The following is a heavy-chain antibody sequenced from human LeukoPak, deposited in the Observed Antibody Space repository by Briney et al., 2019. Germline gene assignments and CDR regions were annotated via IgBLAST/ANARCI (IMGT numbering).Heavy chain of an antibody. Sequence: PSETLSLTCTVSGGSISSYYWSWIRQPPGKGLEWIGYIYYSGSTNYNPSLKSRVTISVDTSKNQFSLKLSSVTAADTAVYYCARDHIVVVPAAMGVWYFDLWGRGTLVTVSS. D-gene: IGHD2-2*01. CDR1: GGSISSYY. J-gene: IGHJ2*01. CDR3: ARDHIVVVPAAMGVWYFDL. CDR2: IYYSGST. V-gene: IGHV4-59*01.